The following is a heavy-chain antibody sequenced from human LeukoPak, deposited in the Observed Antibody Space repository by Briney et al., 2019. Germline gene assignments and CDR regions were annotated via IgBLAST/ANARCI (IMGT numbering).Heavy chain of an antibody. CDR3: ARGYCTGNNCRPYYCYGMDV. D-gene: IGHD2-8*02. CDR2: IWYDGSKK. CDR1: GFTFDTYA. V-gene: IGHV3-33*01. Sequence: GGSLRLSCAASGFTFDTYAMHWVSQAPGEGLEWMAIIWYDGSKKEYADSVKGRFTVSRDNSKNTLDMQMNSLRAEDTAVYYCARGYCTGNNCRPYYCYGMDVWGQGTTVTVSS. J-gene: IGHJ6*02.